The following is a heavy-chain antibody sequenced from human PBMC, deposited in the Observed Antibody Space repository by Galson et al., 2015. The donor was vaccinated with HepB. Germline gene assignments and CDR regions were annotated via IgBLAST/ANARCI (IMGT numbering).Heavy chain of an antibody. CDR1: GYTFTTNG. CDR2: ISANSGNT. V-gene: IGHV1-18*04. CDR3: ARDRDYRFDY. D-gene: IGHD4/OR15-4a*01. J-gene: IGHJ4*02. Sequence: QSGAEVKKPGASVKVSCKASGYTFTTNGISWVRQAPGQGLEWMAWISANSGNTQYAQNFQERVTLTRDTSTSTVYLELRNLRSDDTAAYYCARDRDYRFDYWGQGTLVTVSS.